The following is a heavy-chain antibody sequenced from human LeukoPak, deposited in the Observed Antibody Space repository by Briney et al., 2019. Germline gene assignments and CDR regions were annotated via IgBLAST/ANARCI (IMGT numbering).Heavy chain of an antibody. J-gene: IGHJ4*02. CDR1: GYTFTGYY. Sequence: ASVKVSCKASGYTFTGYYMHWVRQAPGQGLEWMGRINPNSGGTNYAQKFQGRGTMTRDTSISTAYMELSRLRSDDTAVYYCASSAGFGSGSYMRLFDYWGQGTLVTVSS. CDR2: INPNSGGT. V-gene: IGHV1-2*06. D-gene: IGHD3-10*01. CDR3: ASSAGFGSGSYMRLFDY.